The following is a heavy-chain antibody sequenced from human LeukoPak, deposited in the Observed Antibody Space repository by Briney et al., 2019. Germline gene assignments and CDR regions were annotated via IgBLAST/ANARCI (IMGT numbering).Heavy chain of an antibody. CDR1: GGSFSGYY. CDR3: ARASAVADGSDYFDY. V-gene: IGHV4-34*01. D-gene: IGHD6-19*01. Sequence: SETLSLTCAVYGGSFSGYYRSWIRQPPGKGLEWIGEINHSGSTNYNPSLKSRVTISVDTSKNQFSLKLSSVTAADTAVYYCARASAVADGSDYFDYWGQGTLVTVSS. CDR2: INHSGST. J-gene: IGHJ4*02.